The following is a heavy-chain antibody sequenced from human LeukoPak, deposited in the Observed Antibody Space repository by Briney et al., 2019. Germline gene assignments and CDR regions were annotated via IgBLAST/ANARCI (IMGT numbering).Heavy chain of an antibody. Sequence: KSSETLSLTCAVYCGSFSGYYWSWIRQPPGKGLEWIGEINHSGSTNYNPSLTSRVTISVDTSKNQFSLKLSSVTAADTAVYYCARESGYYLRTYFDYWGQGTLVTVSS. CDR2: INHSGST. CDR3: ARESGYYLRTYFDY. J-gene: IGHJ4*02. CDR1: CGSFSGYY. D-gene: IGHD3-3*01. V-gene: IGHV4-34*01.